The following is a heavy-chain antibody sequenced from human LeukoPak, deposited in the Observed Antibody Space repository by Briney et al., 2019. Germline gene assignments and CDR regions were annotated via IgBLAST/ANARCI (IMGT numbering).Heavy chain of an antibody. CDR3: ARSFSGSREY. CDR1: GFTLSDFW. CDR2: INTNGGRT. V-gene: IGHV3-74*01. Sequence: GGSLRLSCAASGFTLSDFWVHWVRQAPGKGLVWVSRINTNGGRTDYADSVKGRFTISRDNAKNTVSLQMNSLRAEDTAVYYCARSFSGSREYWGQGTRVTVSS. D-gene: IGHD5-24*01. J-gene: IGHJ4*02.